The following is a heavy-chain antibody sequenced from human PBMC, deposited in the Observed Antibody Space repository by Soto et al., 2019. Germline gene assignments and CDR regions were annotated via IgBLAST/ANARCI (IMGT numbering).Heavy chain of an antibody. CDR3: ASNPGLVYSSGWSFDY. J-gene: IGHJ4*02. CDR2: IIPIFGTA. V-gene: IGHV1-69*12. D-gene: IGHD6-19*01. CDR1: GGTFSSYA. Sequence: QVQLVQSGAEVKKPGSSVKVSCKASGGTFSSYAISWVRQAPGQGLEWMGGIIPIFGTANYAQKFQGRVTITADESTSTAYMGLSSLRSEDTAVYYCASNPGLVYSSGWSFDYWGQGTLVTVSS.